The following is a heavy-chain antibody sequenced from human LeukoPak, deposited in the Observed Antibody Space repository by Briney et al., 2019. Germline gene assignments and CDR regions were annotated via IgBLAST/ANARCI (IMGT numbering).Heavy chain of an antibody. CDR3: ARDAPPGVYCSSTSCQNNWFDP. CDR1: GYTFTSYY. Sequence: GASVKVSCKASGYTFTSYYMLWVRQAPGQGPEWMGIINPSGGSTSYAQKFQGRVTMTRDTSTSTVYMELSSLRSEDTAVYYCARDAPPGVYCSSTSCQNNWFDPWGQGTLVTVSS. D-gene: IGHD2-2*01. J-gene: IGHJ5*02. V-gene: IGHV1-46*01. CDR2: INPSGGST.